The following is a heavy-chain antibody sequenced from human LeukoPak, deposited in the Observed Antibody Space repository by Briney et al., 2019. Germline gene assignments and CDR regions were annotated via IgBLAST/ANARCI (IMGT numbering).Heavy chain of an antibody. J-gene: IGHJ6*03. CDR2: INPSGGST. Sequence: ASVKVSCKASGYTFTSYYMRWVRQAPGQGLEWVGIINPSGGSTSYAQKFQGRVTITRDISTSTVYMELSSLRSEDQAVYFCWRYRRCYDSEYDYDFDDWGKGTTVTVSS. CDR1: GYTFTSYY. D-gene: IGHD2-15*01. V-gene: IGHV1-46*01. CDR3: WRYRRCYDSEYDYDFDD.